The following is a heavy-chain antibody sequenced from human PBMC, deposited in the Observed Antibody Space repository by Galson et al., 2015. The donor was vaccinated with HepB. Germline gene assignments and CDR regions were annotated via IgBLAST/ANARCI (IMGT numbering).Heavy chain of an antibody. CDR1: GYTLTNYH. V-gene: IGHV1-46*01. J-gene: IGHJ4*02. D-gene: IGHD2-15*01. Sequence: SVKASCKASGYTLTNYHFHWVRQAPGQGPEWMGKIFAGGGSTRYAERFQGRVTLTRDSSTSTIYMEVSSLRSDDTAVYYCARDTPDTYYFDYWGQGTLVTVSS. CDR3: ARDTPDTYYFDY. CDR2: IFAGGGST.